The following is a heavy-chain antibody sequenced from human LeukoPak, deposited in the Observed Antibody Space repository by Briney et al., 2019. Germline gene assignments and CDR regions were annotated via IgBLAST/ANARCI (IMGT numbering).Heavy chain of an antibody. J-gene: IGHJ4*02. D-gene: IGHD6-13*01. Sequence: GGSLRLSCAASGFTFSSYAMSWVRQAPGKGLEWVSAISGSGGSTYYADSVKGRFTISRDNSKNPLYLQMNSLRAEDTAVYYCAKDRIAAVLGKGYFDYWGQGTLVTVSS. CDR1: GFTFSSYA. V-gene: IGHV3-23*01. CDR2: ISGSGGST. CDR3: AKDRIAAVLGKGYFDY.